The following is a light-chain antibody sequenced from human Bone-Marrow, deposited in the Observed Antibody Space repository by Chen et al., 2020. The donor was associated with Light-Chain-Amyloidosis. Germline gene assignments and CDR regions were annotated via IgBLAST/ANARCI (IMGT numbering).Light chain of an antibody. Sequence: SYDLPQPPSVSVSPGQTNRIPCPGDGWPTKYASGYQQKPGQAPVLVIHRDTERPSGISERFSGSSSGTTATLTISGVQAEDEADYHCQSADSSGTYEVIFGGGTKLTVL. J-gene: IGLJ2*01. CDR2: RDT. CDR1: GWPTKY. V-gene: IGLV3-25*03. CDR3: QSADSSGTYEVI.